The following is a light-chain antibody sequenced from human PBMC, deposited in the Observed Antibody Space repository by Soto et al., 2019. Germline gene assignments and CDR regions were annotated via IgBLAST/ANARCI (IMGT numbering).Light chain of an antibody. Sequence: EIVLTQSPGTLSLSPGERATLSCRASQSVSSGYLAWYQQKPGQAPRLLIYGASSRATGIPDRFSGSGSGTDFTLTISRLEPEDFALYYCQQYGNSPLFGQGTKLEIK. J-gene: IGKJ2*01. CDR3: QQYGNSPL. V-gene: IGKV3-20*01. CDR1: QSVSSGY. CDR2: GAS.